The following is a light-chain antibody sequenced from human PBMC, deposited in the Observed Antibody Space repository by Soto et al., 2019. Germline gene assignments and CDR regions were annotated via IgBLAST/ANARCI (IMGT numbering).Light chain of an antibody. J-gene: IGKJ4*01. CDR3: MQGTHLPPRLT. CDR1: QSLVYSDGNTY. CDR2: KVS. V-gene: IGKV2-30*01. Sequence: DVVMTQSPLSLPVTLGQPASISCRSSQSLVYSDGNTYLTWFQQRPGQSPRRLIYKVSNRDSGVPDRFSGSGSGTDFTLKISRVEAEDAVVYYCMQGTHLPPRLTFGGGTKVEIK.